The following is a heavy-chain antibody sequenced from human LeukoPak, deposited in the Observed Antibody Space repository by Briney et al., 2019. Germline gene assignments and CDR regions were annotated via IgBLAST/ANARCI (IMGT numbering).Heavy chain of an antibody. CDR3: TTEVGAFDY. CDR1: XXTXXNXW. D-gene: IGHD1-26*01. J-gene: IGHJ4*02. Sequence: SCAAXXXTXXNXWMSWVRQAPGKGLEWVGLIKSKTDGGTTDYAAPVKGRFTISRDDSKNTLYLQMNSLKTEDTAVYYCTTEVGAFDYWGQGTLVTVSS. V-gene: IGHV3-15*01. CDR2: IKSKTDGGTT.